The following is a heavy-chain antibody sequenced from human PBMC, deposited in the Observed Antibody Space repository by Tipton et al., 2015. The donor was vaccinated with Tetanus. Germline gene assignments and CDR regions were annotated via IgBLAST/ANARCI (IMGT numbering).Heavy chain of an antibody. CDR3: ARDKRGPPRYYGMDV. V-gene: IGHV4-59*01. CDR2: IYYSGST. Sequence: TLSLTCTVSGGSISSYYWSWIRQPPGKGLEWIGYIYYSGSTNYNPSLKSRVTISVDTSKNQFSLKLSSVTAADTAVYYCARDKRGPPRYYGMDVWGQGTTVTVSS. J-gene: IGHJ6*02. CDR1: GGSISSYY. D-gene: IGHD3-10*01.